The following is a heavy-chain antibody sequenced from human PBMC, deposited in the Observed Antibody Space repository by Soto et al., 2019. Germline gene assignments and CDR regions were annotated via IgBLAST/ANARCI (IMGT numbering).Heavy chain of an antibody. Sequence: QVQLQESGPGLVKPSGTLSLTCAVSGGSISSSNWWSWVRQPPGKGLEWIGEIYHSGSTNYNPALKFRVPLSGDKSKNHFSLKLSSVTAADTAVYYCAYYYDSSGYPYSGHFQHWGQGTLVTVSS. V-gene: IGHV4-4*02. CDR3: AYYYDSSGYPYSGHFQH. CDR2: IYHSGST. CDR1: GGSISSSNW. J-gene: IGHJ1*01. D-gene: IGHD3-22*01.